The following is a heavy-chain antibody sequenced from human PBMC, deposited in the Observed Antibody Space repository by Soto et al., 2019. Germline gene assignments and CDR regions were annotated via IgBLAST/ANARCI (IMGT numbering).Heavy chain of an antibody. Sequence: GGSLRLSCAASGFTFSSYALSWVRQAPGKGLEWVSGSSGSGGSTYYADSVKGRFTISRDNSKNTLYLQMNSPRAEDTAVYYCAKLSGSYYDYWGQGTLVTVSS. D-gene: IGHD1-26*01. CDR2: SSGSGGST. J-gene: IGHJ4*02. CDR1: GFTFSSYA. CDR3: AKLSGSYYDY. V-gene: IGHV3-23*01.